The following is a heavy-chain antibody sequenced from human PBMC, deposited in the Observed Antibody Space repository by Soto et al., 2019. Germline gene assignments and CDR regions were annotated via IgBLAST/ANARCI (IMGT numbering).Heavy chain of an antibody. J-gene: IGHJ4*02. CDR3: ATNLRGYSGYDFGSFDY. CDR1: GGSISSYY. CDR2: IYYSGST. Sequence: QVQLQESGPGLVKPSETLSLTCTVSGGSISSYYWSWIRQPPGKGLEWIGYIYYSGSTNYNPSLKSRVTISVDPSKHPVPLKLSFVTAADTAVYYCATNLRGYSGYDFGSFDYWGQGTLVTVSS. D-gene: IGHD5-12*01. V-gene: IGHV4-59*01.